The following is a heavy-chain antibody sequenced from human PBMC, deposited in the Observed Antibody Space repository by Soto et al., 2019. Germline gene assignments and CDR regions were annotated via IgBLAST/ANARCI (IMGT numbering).Heavy chain of an antibody. CDR3: ARDVSDSSGYYADY. Sequence: PGGSLRLSCAASGFTVSSNYMSWVRQAPGKGLEWVSVIYSGGSTYYADSVKGRFTISRDNSKNTLYLQMNSLRAEDTAVYYCARDVSDSSGYYADYWGQGTLVTVSS. D-gene: IGHD3-22*01. V-gene: IGHV3-53*01. CDR2: IYSGGST. CDR1: GFTVSSNY. J-gene: IGHJ4*02.